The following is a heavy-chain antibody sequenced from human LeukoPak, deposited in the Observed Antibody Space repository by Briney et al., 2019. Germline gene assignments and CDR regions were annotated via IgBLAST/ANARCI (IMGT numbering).Heavy chain of an antibody. CDR1: GFDFSHHY. CDR2: ISPDGGVS. D-gene: IGHD1-1*01. Sequence: GGSLRLSCAASGFDFSHHYMTWVRQAPGKGPEWVAKISPDGGVSQYVDSVKGRFTISRDNSKNSLSLHMSSLRVEDTDLYFCAKEEFWRFDFWGQGTLVTVS. CDR3: AKEEFWRFDF. J-gene: IGHJ4*02. V-gene: IGHV3-7*03.